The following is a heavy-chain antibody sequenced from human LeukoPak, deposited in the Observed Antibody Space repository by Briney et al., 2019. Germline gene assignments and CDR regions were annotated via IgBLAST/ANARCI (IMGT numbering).Heavy chain of an antibody. CDR1: GGSISSGSYY. D-gene: IGHD3-10*01. CDR3: VRGHYGSGSYFYYYYYYYMDV. J-gene: IGHJ6*03. Sequence: SETLSLTCTVSGGSISSGSYYWSWIRQPAGKGLEWIGRIYTSGSTNYNPSLKSRVTISVDTSKNQFSLKLSSVTAADTAVYYCVRGHYGSGSYFYYYYYYYMDVWGKGTTVTISS. CDR2: IYTSGST. V-gene: IGHV4-61*02.